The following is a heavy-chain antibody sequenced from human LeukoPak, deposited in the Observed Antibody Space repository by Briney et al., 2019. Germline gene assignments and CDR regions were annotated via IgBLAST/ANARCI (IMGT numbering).Heavy chain of an antibody. V-gene: IGHV3-23*01. CDR1: GFTFNNYV. J-gene: IGHJ4*02. CDR2: IRDSGGDT. D-gene: IGHD2/OR15-2a*01. CDR3: AKGNSHSLIVYYFDY. Sequence: GGSLRLSCVGSGFTFNNYVMSWVRQAPGKGLEWVLSIRDSGGDTYSADSVKGRFTISRDNSKNTLYLQMNSLRAEDTAVYYCAKGNSHSLIVYYFDYWGQGTLVTVSS.